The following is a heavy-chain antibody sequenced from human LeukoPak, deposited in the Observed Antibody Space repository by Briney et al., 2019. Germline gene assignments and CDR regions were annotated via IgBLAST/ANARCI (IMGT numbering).Heavy chain of an antibody. V-gene: IGHV4-59*01. D-gene: IGHD3-10*01. Sequence: SETLSLTCTVSGGSISSYYWSWIRQPPGKGLEWIGYIYYSGSTNYNPSLKSRVTISVDTSKNQFSLKLSSVTAADTAVYYCARDAMVRGFDYWGQGILVTVSS. J-gene: IGHJ4*02. CDR2: IYYSGST. CDR3: ARDAMVRGFDY. CDR1: GGSISSYY.